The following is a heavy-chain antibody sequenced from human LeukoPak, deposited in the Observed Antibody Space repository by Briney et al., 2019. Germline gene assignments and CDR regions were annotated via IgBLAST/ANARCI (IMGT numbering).Heavy chain of an antibody. CDR3: ARHSSGDYDAFDI. J-gene: IGHJ3*02. CDR2: IYYSGST. V-gene: IGHV4-39*01. Sequence: SETLSLTCTVSGGSISSSHYYWGWIRQPPGKGLEWIGSIYYSGSTYYNPSLKSRVTISVDTSKNQFSLRLSSVTAADTAVYSCARHSSGDYDAFDIWGQGTMVTVSS. D-gene: IGHD3-22*01. CDR1: GGSISSSHYY.